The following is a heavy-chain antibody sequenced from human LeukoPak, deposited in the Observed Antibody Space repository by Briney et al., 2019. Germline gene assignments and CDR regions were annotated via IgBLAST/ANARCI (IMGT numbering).Heavy chain of an antibody. V-gene: IGHV1-18*01. Sequence: ASVKVSCKASGYTFTSYGISWVRQAPGQGLEWMGWISAYNGNTNYAQKLQGRVTMTTDTSTSTAYMELRSLRSDDTAGYYCARGQWELSPPAVFGYWGQGTLVTVSS. J-gene: IGHJ4*02. CDR2: ISAYNGNT. CDR3: ARGQWELSPPAVFGY. D-gene: IGHD1-26*01. CDR1: GYTFTSYG.